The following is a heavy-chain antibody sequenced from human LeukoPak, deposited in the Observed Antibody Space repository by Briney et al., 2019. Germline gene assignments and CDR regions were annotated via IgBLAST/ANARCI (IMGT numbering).Heavy chain of an antibody. CDR1: GVTVSNNF. CDR2: IYGGGST. V-gene: IGHV3-53*01. CDR3: ASWPGGWYGEDS. J-gene: IGHJ4*02. Sequence: GGSLILSCAASGVTVSNNFMSWVRQAPGKGLEWVSVIYGGGSTYYADSVKGRFTISRDTSKNTLYLQMNSLRAEDTAVYYCASWPGGWYGEDSWGQGTLVTVSS. D-gene: IGHD6-19*01.